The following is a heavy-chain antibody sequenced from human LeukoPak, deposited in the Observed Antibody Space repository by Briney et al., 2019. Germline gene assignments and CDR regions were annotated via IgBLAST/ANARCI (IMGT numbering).Heavy chain of an antibody. J-gene: IGHJ3*02. Sequence: PSETLSLTCTVSGGSISSYYWSWIRQSPGKGLEWIGYIYNSGGTNYNPSLKSRVTISVDTSKNQFSLKLSSVTAADTAVYYCARGLDAFDIWGQGTMVTVSS. V-gene: IGHV4-59*12. D-gene: IGHD2-21*02. CDR1: GGSISSYY. CDR2: IYNSGGT. CDR3: ARGLDAFDI.